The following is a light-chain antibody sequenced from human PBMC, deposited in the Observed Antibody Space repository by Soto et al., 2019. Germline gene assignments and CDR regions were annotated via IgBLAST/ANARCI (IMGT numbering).Light chain of an antibody. CDR1: SSDVGCYNY. CDR3: SSYAGSNNFGV. V-gene: IGLV2-8*01. J-gene: IGLJ1*01. Sequence: QSALTQPPSASGSPGQSVTISCTGTSSDVGCYNYVSWYQQHPGKAPKLMIYEVNKRPSGVPDRFSGSKSGNTASLTVSGLQADDEADYYCSSYAGSNNFGVFGTGTKLTVL. CDR2: EVN.